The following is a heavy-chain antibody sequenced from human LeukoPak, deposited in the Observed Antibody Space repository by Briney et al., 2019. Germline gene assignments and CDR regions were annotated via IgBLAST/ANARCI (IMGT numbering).Heavy chain of an antibody. CDR3: AKDRGPAASGARFAFDI. CDR1: GFTFDDYT. D-gene: IGHD2-2*01. Sequence: GGSLRLSCAASGFTFDDYTMHWVRQAPGKGLEWVSLISWDGGGTYYADSVKGRFTISRDNSKNSLYLQMNSLRTEDTALYYCAKDRGPAASGARFAFDIWGQGTMVTVSS. J-gene: IGHJ3*02. V-gene: IGHV3-43*01. CDR2: ISWDGGGT.